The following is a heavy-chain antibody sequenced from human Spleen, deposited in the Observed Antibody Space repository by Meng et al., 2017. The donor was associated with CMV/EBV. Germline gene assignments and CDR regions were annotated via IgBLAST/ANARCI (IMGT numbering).Heavy chain of an antibody. CDR3: AKDLEITFEGVIVTGFEY. CDR1: GFTFSAYG. Sequence: GGSLRLSCAASGFTFSAYGMHWVRQAPGKGLEWVAFVRYDGTAKYYADSVKGRFTISRDNSENTLFLQMDSLRVEDTAVYYCAKDLEITFEGVIVTGFEYWGQGTLVTVSS. V-gene: IGHV3-30*02. J-gene: IGHJ4*02. CDR2: VRYDGTAK. D-gene: IGHD3-16*02.